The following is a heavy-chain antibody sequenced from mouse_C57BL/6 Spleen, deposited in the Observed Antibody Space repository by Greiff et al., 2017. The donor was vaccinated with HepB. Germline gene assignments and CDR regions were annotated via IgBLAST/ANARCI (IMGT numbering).Heavy chain of an antibody. D-gene: IGHD2-2*01. CDR2: IDPSDSYT. Sequence: HVQLQQPGAELVMPGASVKLSCKASGYTFTSYWMHWVKQRPGQGLEWIGEIDPSDSYTNYNQKFKGKSTLTVDKSSSTAYMQLSSLTSEDSAVYYCARHYGYDGYFDYWGQGTTLTVSS. J-gene: IGHJ2*01. CDR1: GYTFTSYW. V-gene: IGHV1-69*01. CDR3: ARHYGYDGYFDY.